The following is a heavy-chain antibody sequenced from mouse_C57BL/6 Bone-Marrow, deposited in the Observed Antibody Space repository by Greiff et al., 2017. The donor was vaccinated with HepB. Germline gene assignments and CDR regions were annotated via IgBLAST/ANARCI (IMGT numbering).Heavy chain of an antibody. Sequence: DVMLVESGGGLVQPGGSLKLSCAASGFTFSDYYMYWVRQTPEKRLEWVAYISNGGGSTYYPDTVKGRFTISRDNAKNTLYLQMSRLKSEDTAMYYCARPSIYYYGSVAYWGQGTLVTVSA. D-gene: IGHD1-1*01. CDR2: ISNGGGST. J-gene: IGHJ3*01. CDR1: GFTFSDYY. V-gene: IGHV5-12*01. CDR3: ARPSIYYYGSVAY.